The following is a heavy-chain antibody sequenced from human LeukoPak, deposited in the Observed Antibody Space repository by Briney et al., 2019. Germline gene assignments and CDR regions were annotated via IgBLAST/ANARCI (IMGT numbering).Heavy chain of an antibody. V-gene: IGHV7-4-1*02. CDR2: INANTGNP. Sequence: ASVKVSCKASGYTFTTYAMNWVRQAPGQGLEWMGWINANTGNPTYAQGFTGRFVFSLDTSVSTAYLQISSLKAEDTAVYYCAKDSGGWYGDTFDIWGQGTMVTVSS. D-gene: IGHD2-15*01. CDR3: AKDSGGWYGDTFDI. CDR1: GYTFTTYA. J-gene: IGHJ3*02.